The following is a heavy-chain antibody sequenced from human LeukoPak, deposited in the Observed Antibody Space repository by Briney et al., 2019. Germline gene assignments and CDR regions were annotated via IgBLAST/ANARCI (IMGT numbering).Heavy chain of an antibody. D-gene: IGHD3-10*01. V-gene: IGHV1-8*01. Sequence: ASVKVSCKASGFRFTSYDINWVRQASGQGLEWMGWMNPNNGNTGYAQKFQGRVTMTRDTSISTAYMELRDLRSGDTAVYYCVRDGEGVAISVNYWFDPWGQGTLVTVSS. J-gene: IGHJ5*02. CDR1: GFRFTSYD. CDR3: VRDGEGVAISVNYWFDP. CDR2: MNPNNGNT.